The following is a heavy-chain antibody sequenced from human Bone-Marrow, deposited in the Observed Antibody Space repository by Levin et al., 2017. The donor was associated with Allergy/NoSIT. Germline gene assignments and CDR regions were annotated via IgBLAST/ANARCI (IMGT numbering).Heavy chain of an antibody. CDR1: GFTFNLYW. Sequence: GESLKISCAASGFTFNLYWMNWIRQAPGKGLEWVANIEKDGNVMHYVDSVEGRFTISRDNAKNVLYLEMSSLRVEDTALYYCGTDVGIAVADRNYWGQGVLVTVSS. CDR2: IEKDGNVM. D-gene: IGHD6-19*01. J-gene: IGHJ4*02. V-gene: IGHV3-7*01. CDR3: GTDVGIAVADRNY.